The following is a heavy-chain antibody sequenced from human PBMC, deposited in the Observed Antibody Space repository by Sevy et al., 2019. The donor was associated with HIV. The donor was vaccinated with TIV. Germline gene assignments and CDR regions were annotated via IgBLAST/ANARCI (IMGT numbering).Heavy chain of an antibody. J-gene: IGHJ4*02. CDR2: IYYNGHI. D-gene: IGHD1-26*01. Sequence: SETLSLTCTVSGGSITSLYWNWIRQPPGKGLEWIANIYYNGHINYNPSLKSRVTLSLDTSKNQFSLRLSSVTAADTARYHCAGENAWGRGYSWGQGTLVTVSS. V-gene: IGHV4-59*08. CDR1: GGSITSLY. CDR3: AGENAWGRGYS.